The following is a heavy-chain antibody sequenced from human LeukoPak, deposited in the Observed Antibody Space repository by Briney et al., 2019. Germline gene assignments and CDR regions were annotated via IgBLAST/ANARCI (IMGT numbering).Heavy chain of an antibody. J-gene: IGHJ2*01. V-gene: IGHV3-23*01. CDR3: AKDWTGTKPFDL. D-gene: IGHD3/OR15-3a*01. CDR2: ISGSGGST. CDR1: GFIVSSNY. Sequence: PGGSLRLSCAASGFIVSSNYMSWVRQAPGKGLDWVSGISGSGGSTYYADSVKGRFTISRDNSKNTLYLQMNSLRAEDTAAYYCAKDWTGTKPFDLWGRGTLVTVSS.